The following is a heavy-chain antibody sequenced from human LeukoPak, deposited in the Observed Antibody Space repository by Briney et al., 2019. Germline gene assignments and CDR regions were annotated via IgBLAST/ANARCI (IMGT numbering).Heavy chain of an antibody. CDR3: AREGLGYSSTPDY. J-gene: IGHJ4*02. Sequence: GGSLRLSCAASGFTFSTYSMNRVRQAPGKGLEWVSSISSTSAYIYYADSVKGRFTISRDNAKNSLYLQMNSLRAEDTAVYYCAREGLGYSSTPDYWGQGTLVTVSS. CDR1: GFTFSTYS. V-gene: IGHV3-21*01. CDR2: ISSTSAYI. D-gene: IGHD2-21*01.